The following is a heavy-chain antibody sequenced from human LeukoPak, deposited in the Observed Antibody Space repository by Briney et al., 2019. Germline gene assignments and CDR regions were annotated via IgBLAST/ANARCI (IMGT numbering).Heavy chain of an antibody. D-gene: IGHD2-2*01. CDR2: ISSNGGST. Sequence: GGSLRLSCAASGFTFSSYAMHWVRQAPGKGLEYVSAISSNGGSTYYANSVKGRFTISRDNSKNTLYLQMGSLRAEDMAVYYCARDRGIVVVPAAIDYWGQGTLVAVSS. CDR3: ARDRGIVVVPAAIDY. V-gene: IGHV3-64*01. J-gene: IGHJ4*02. CDR1: GFTFSSYA.